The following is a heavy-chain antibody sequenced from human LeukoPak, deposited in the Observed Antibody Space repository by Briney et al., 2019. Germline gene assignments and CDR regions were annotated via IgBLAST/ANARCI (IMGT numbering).Heavy chain of an antibody. CDR1: GFTFSSYA. CDR2: ISGSGGGT. D-gene: IGHD5-12*01. CDR3: AREGIVATGDYYYYMDV. V-gene: IGHV3-23*01. J-gene: IGHJ6*03. Sequence: PGGSLRLSCAASGFTFSSYAMSWVRQAPGKGLEWVSAISGSGGGTFYADSVKGRFTISRDNSKNTLYLQMNSLRAEDTAVYYCAREGIVATGDYYYYMDVWGKGTTVTVSS.